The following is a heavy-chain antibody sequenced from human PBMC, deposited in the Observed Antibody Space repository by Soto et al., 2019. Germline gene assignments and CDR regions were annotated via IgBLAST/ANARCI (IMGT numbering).Heavy chain of an antibody. J-gene: IGHJ4*02. CDR1: GYSFTSYW. CDR2: IYPGDSDT. Sequence: PGESLKISCKGSGYSFTSYWIGWVRQMPGKGLEWMGIIYPGDSDTRYSPSFQGQVTISADKSISTAYLQWSSLKASDTAMYYCARLPYIDYDRAYYFDYWGQGTLVTVSS. V-gene: IGHV5-51*01. D-gene: IGHD3-22*01. CDR3: ARLPYIDYDRAYYFDY.